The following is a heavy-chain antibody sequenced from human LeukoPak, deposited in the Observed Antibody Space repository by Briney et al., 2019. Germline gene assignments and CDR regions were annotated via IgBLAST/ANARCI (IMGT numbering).Heavy chain of an antibody. D-gene: IGHD6-13*01. J-gene: IGHJ4*02. CDR1: GFTFSSYA. CDR3: AKDPGVESYSSPPSGYFDY. V-gene: IGHV3-23*01. CDR2: ISGSGGST. Sequence: QPGGSLRLSCAASGFTFSSYAMSWVRQAPGKGLEWVSAISGSGGSTYYADSVKGRFTISRDNSKNTLYLQMNSLRAEDTAVYYCAKDPGVESYSSPPSGYFDYWGQGTLVTVSS.